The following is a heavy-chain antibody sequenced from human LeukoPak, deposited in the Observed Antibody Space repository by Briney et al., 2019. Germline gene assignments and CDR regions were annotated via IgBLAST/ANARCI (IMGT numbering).Heavy chain of an antibody. Sequence: TGGSLRLSCAASGFTFTTYGMHWVRQAPGKGLEWVAFIRYDGGDKYYADSVRGRFTISGDDSKNTLYLQMNSLRAGDTAVYYCAKNQFSSWYYFDYWGQGTLVTVSS. J-gene: IGHJ4*02. CDR2: IRYDGGDK. CDR1: GFTFTTYG. D-gene: IGHD2-2*01. CDR3: AKNQFSSWYYFDY. V-gene: IGHV3-30*02.